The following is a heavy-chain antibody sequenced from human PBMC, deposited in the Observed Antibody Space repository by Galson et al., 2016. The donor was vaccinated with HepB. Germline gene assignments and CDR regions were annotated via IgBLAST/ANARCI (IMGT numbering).Heavy chain of an antibody. CDR1: GFSFSNHS. Sequence: SLRLSCAGSGFSFSNHSMSWVRQPPGRGLEWVSGITGSGAITHHADSVKGRFTISRDNSKNTLFLYMDSLRVGDTAVYYCGKHGGFDPWGQGTLVTVSS. D-gene: IGHD3-16*01. J-gene: IGHJ5*02. CDR2: ITGSGAIT. V-gene: IGHV3-23*01. CDR3: GKHGGFDP.